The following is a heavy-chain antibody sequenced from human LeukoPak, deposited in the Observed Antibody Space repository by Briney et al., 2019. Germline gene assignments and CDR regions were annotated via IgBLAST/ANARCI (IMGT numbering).Heavy chain of an antibody. V-gene: IGHV3-7*01. J-gene: IGHJ4*02. Sequence: GGSLRLSCAASGFPFSSHWLSWFRQSPGKGLEWVAHINQDGSEKYYVDSVKGRFTISRDNARNSQYLQMNSLRAEDTAVYYCASGGGWVFNHWRQGTLVSVPS. CDR2: INQDGSEK. CDR1: GFPFSSHW. CDR3: ASGGGWVFNH. D-gene: IGHD6-19*01.